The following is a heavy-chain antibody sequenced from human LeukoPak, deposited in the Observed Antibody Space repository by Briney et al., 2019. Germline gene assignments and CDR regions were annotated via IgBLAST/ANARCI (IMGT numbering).Heavy chain of an antibody. V-gene: IGHV4-39*07. CDR2: IYYSGST. Sequence: SETLSLTCTVSGGSLSSSSYYWGWIRQPPGKGLEWIGSIYYSGSTYYNPSLKSRVTISVDTSKNQFSLKLSSVTAADTAVYYCARGEWLRLIDYWGQGTLVTVSS. J-gene: IGHJ4*02. CDR3: ARGEWLRLIDY. D-gene: IGHD5-12*01. CDR1: GGSLSSSSYY.